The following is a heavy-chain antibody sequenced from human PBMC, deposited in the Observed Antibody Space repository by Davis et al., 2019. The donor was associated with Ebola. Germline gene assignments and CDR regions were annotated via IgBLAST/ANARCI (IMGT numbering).Heavy chain of an antibody. Sequence: PGGSLRLSCAASGFTFSSYAMNWVRQAPGKGLEWVSYISSSGSTIYYADSVKGRFTISRDNAKNSLYLQMNSLRAEDTAVYYCARSCSSTSCPIIYYYYYYGMDVWGQGTTVTVSS. CDR1: GFTFSSYA. CDR3: ARSCSSTSCPIIYYYYYYGMDV. V-gene: IGHV3-48*03. CDR2: ISSSGSTI. J-gene: IGHJ6*02. D-gene: IGHD2-2*01.